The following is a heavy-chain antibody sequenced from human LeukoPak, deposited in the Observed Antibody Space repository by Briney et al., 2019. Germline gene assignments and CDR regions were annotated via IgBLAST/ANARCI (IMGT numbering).Heavy chain of an antibody. CDR3: ARDYQYAFDI. J-gene: IGHJ3*02. CDR2: IGIGSTTI. V-gene: IGHV3-48*01. Sequence: PGGSLRLSCAGSGFTFSSYSMNWVRQAPGKGLEWVSYIGIGSTTIYYADSVKGRFTISRDNAKNSLYLQMNSLRAEDTAVYYCARDYQYAFDIWGQGTIVTVSS. D-gene: IGHD3-16*02. CDR1: GFTFSSYS.